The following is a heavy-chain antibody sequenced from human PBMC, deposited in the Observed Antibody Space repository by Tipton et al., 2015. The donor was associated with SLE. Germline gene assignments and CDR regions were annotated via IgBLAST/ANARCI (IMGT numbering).Heavy chain of an antibody. CDR3: TRVRAFDQSDY. Sequence: SLRLSCAASGFTFSSYWMSWVRQAPAKGLEWVANIKEDGSVKYYAESVRGQFTISRDNAKNSLFLQLNSLRAEDAAVYYCTRVRAFDQSDYWGQGTLVAVSS. V-gene: IGHV3-7*01. CDR2: IKEDGSVK. CDR1: GFTFSSYW. J-gene: IGHJ4*02.